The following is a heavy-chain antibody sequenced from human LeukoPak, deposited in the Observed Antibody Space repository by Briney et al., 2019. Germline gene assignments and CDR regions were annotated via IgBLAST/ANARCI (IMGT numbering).Heavy chain of an antibody. J-gene: IGHJ6*02. CDR1: GFTFSSYG. V-gene: IGHV3-33*01. CDR2: IWYDGSNK. Sequence: GGSLRLSCAASGFTFSSYGMHWVRQAPGKGLGWVAVIWYDGSNKYYADSVKGRFTISRDNSKNTLYLQMNSLRAEDTAVYYCARVMTTVVTPLYGMDVWGQGTTVTVSS. CDR3: ARVMTTVVTPLYGMDV. D-gene: IGHD4-23*01.